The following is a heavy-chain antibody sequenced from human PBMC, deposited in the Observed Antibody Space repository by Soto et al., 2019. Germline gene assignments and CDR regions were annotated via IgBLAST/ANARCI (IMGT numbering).Heavy chain of an antibody. V-gene: IGHV3-23*01. Sequence: GGSLRLSCAASGFTFSSYAMSWVRQAPGKGLEWVSAISGSGGSTYYADSVKGRFTISRDNSKNTLYLQMNSLRAEDTAVYYCANTDSEYYDFWSGYFPFDYWGQGTLVTVSS. CDR3: ANTDSEYYDFWSGYFPFDY. CDR2: ISGSGGST. J-gene: IGHJ4*02. CDR1: GFTFSSYA. D-gene: IGHD3-3*01.